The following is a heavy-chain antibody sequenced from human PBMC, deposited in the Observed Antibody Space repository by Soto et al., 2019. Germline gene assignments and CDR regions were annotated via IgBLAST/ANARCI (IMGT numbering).Heavy chain of an antibody. CDR2: IMPIFGTI. CDR1: GGTFSKYA. V-gene: IGHV1-69*01. J-gene: IGHJ6*02. CDR3: ARAYCSSTSCPYGMDV. Sequence: QVQLVQSGAEVKKPGSSVKVSCKASGGTFSKYAISWVRQAPGQGLEWMGGIMPIFGTIKYAQKFQGRVTITADESTGTAYMELGSLRSEDTAVYYCARAYCSSTSCPYGMDVWGQGTTVTVSS. D-gene: IGHD2-2*01.